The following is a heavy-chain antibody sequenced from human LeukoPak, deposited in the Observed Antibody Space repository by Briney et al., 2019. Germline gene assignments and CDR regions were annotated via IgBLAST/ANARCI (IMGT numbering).Heavy chain of an antibody. J-gene: IGHJ4*02. CDR2: IYYSGST. V-gene: IGHV4-39*07. Sequence: SETLSLTCTVSGGSISSSSYYWGWIRQPPGKGLEWIGSIYYSGSTYYNPSLKSRVTISVDTSKNQFSLKLSSVTAADTAVYYCARDALGITAAGVYWGQGTLVTVSS. D-gene: IGHD6-13*01. CDR1: GGSISSSSYY. CDR3: ARDALGITAAGVY.